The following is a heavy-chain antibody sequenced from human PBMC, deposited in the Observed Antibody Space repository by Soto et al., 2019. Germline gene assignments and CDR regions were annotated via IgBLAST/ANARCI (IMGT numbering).Heavy chain of an antibody. Sequence: GGSLRLSCAASGFTFSSYAMSWVRQAPGKGLEWVSAISGSGGSTYYADSGKGRFTISRDNSKNTLYLQMNSLRAEDTAVYYCAKTGGYDYIWGSYRLLSFFDYWGQGTLVTVSS. D-gene: IGHD3-16*02. J-gene: IGHJ4*02. CDR2: ISGSGGST. V-gene: IGHV3-23*01. CDR3: AKTGGYDYIWGSYRLLSFFDY. CDR1: GFTFSSYA.